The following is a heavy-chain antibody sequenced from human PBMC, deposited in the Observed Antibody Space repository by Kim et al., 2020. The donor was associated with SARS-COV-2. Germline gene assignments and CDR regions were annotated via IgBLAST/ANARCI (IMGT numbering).Heavy chain of an antibody. V-gene: IGHV3-11*01. Sequence: GSSTEYADPVNGRFTIARDNAKQSLSLQMNRLTPEDTAVYYCVREPASWGQGTLVTVSS. J-gene: IGHJ5*02. CDR2: GSST. CDR3: VREPAS.